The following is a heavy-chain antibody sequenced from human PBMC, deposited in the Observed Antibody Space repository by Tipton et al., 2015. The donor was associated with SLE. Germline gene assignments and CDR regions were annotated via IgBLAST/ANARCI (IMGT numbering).Heavy chain of an antibody. Sequence: TLSLTCTVSGGSISSYYWSWIRQPPGKGLEWIGYIYYSGSTKYNPSPKSRVTISVDTSKKQLSLKLRSVTAADTAVYYCARGKSTFNWFDPWGQGTLVTVSS. CDR3: ARGKSTFNWFDP. V-gene: IGHV4-59*01. CDR2: IYYSGST. CDR1: GGSISSYY. J-gene: IGHJ5*02.